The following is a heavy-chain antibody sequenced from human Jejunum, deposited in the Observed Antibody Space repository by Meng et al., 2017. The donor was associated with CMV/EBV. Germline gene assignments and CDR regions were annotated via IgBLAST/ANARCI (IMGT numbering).Heavy chain of an antibody. J-gene: IGHJ4*02. CDR2: INHSGST. Sequence: QGQLQQWGAGLLHPSETLSLACGVYGGSFSSYYWSWIRQPPGKGLEWIAEINHSGSTNYNPSLKSRVTISLDTSNSHFSLKLTSVTAADTAVYFCARGGGDPIRGVLPFDYWGQGTLVTVSS. CDR1: GGSFSSYY. D-gene: IGHD2-21*01. CDR3: ARGGGDPIRGVLPFDY. V-gene: IGHV4-34*01.